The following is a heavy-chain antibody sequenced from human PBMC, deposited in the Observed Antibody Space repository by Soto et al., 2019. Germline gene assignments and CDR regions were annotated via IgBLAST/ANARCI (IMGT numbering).Heavy chain of an antibody. CDR3: ARDRPAEDAFDI. Sequence: QVQLVESGGGVVQPGRSLRLSCAASGFTFSSYAMHWVRQAPGKGLEWVAVISYDGSNKYYGDSVKGRFTISRDNSKNTLYLQMNSLRAEDTAVYYCARDRPAEDAFDIWGQGTMVTVSS. CDR2: ISYDGSNK. V-gene: IGHV3-30-3*01. J-gene: IGHJ3*02. D-gene: IGHD6-25*01. CDR1: GFTFSSYA.